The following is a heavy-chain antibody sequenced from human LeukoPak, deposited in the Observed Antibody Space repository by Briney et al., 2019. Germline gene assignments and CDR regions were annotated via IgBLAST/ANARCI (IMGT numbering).Heavy chain of an antibody. CDR2: IYYSGST. V-gene: IGHV4-39*07. J-gene: IGHJ4*02. D-gene: IGHD3-22*01. CDR3: ARVRSGYNDY. CDR1: GGSISSSSYY. Sequence: SETLSLTCTVSGGSISSSSYYWGWIRQPPGKGLEWIGSIYYSGSTYYNPSLKSRVTISVDTSKNQFSLKLSSVTAADTAVYYCARVRSGYNDYWGQGTLVTVSS.